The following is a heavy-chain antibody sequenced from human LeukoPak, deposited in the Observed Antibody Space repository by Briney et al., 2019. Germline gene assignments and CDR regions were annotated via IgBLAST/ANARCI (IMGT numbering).Heavy chain of an antibody. CDR1: GFTFSSYS. CDR2: ISTSSSTI. V-gene: IGHV3-48*01. J-gene: IGHJ4*02. D-gene: IGHD6-19*01. Sequence: GGSLRLSCAASGFTFSSYSMNWVRQAPGKGLEWLSYISTSSSTIYYADSVRGRFTISRDNAKNSLYLQINSLRAEDTAVYYCARRGYTSAWDHWGQGTLVTVSS. CDR3: ARRGYTSAWDH.